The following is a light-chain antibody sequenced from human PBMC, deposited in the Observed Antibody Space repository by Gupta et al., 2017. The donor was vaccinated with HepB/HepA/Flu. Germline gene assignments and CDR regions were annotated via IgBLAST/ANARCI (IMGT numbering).Light chain of an antibody. CDR3: QQSNNWPFT. Sequence: IVLPQSPATLSLSPGERATLSCRASQGVSSNLAWYQQKPGKAPRLLIYDASTRATGIPARFRGSGSGTDFTLTISSLQPEDFAVYYCQQSNNWPFTFGQGTKVEIK. J-gene: IGKJ1*01. CDR1: QGVSSN. V-gene: IGKV3-11*01. CDR2: DAS.